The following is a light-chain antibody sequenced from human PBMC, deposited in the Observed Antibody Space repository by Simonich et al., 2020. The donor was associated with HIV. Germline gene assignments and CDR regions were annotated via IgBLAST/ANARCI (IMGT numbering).Light chain of an antibody. CDR2: DVS. Sequence: QSALTQPASVSGSPGQSITISCTGTSSDVGGYNYVSWYQQHPGKAPKLIIYDVSKRPSGVSHRFSGSKSGNTASLTISGLQAEDEADYYCCSYAGSSTYVFGTGTKVTVL. V-gene: IGLV2-23*02. CDR3: CSYAGSSTYV. J-gene: IGLJ1*01. CDR1: SSDVGGYNY.